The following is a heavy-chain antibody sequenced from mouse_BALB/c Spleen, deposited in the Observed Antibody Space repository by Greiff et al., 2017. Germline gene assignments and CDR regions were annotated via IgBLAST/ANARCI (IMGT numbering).Heavy chain of an antibody. CDR3: ARDPMITTGFAY. CDR1: GFSLTSYG. CDR2: IWAGGST. J-gene: IGHJ3*01. D-gene: IGHD2-4*01. V-gene: IGHV2-9*02. Sequence: VKVVESGPGLVAPSQSLSITCTVSGFSLTSYGVHWVRQPPGKGLEWLGVIWAGGSTNYNSALMSRLSISKDNSKSQVFLKMNSLQTDDTAMYYCARDPMITTGFAYWGQGTLVTVSA.